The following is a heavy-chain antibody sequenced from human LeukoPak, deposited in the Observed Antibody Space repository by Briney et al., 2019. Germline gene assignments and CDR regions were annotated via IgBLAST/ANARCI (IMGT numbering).Heavy chain of an antibody. Sequence: GASVKVSCKASGYTFSDYYIHWLRQAPGQGLEWMGWIKPNGGVTNYARNFQGRITMTRDTSISTAFMELSSLRSDDTAVYYCARPSYCGVGCYYYFDYWGQGTLVTVSS. CDR2: IKPNGGVT. J-gene: IGHJ4*02. V-gene: IGHV1-2*02. CDR1: GYTFSDYY. CDR3: ARPSYCGVGCYYYFDY. D-gene: IGHD2-21*02.